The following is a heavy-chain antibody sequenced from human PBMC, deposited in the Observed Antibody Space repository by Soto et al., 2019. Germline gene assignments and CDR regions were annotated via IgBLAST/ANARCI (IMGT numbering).Heavy chain of an antibody. D-gene: IGHD2-8*02. Sequence: EVQLVESGGGLVQPGGSLRLSCAASGFTFSAYYMNWVRQAPGTGLEWVANIKQDGSEKNYVDSVKGRFTISRDNAKNSLFLQMNSLRAEDTAVYYCARDRGYCTGGTYYSVLDYWGQGILVTVSS. CDR2: IKQDGSEK. V-gene: IGHV3-7*01. CDR3: ARDRGYCTGGTYYSVLDY. J-gene: IGHJ4*02. CDR1: GFTFSAYY.